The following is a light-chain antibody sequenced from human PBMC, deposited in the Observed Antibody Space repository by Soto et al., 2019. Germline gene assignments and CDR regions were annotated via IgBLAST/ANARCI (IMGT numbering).Light chain of an antibody. Sequence: DIQLTQSPSFLSASVGDRVTITCRASQTINSHVNWYQQKEGKAPKALIFGASNLHSGVPSRFSGSGSGTDFSLTISNLQADDFGTYYCQQSYRTWTFGQGTKV. CDR3: QQSYRTWT. J-gene: IGKJ1*01. CDR1: QTINSH. V-gene: IGKV1-39*01. CDR2: GAS.